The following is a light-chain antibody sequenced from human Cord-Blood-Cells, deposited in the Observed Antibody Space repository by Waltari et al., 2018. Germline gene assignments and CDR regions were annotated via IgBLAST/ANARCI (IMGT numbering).Light chain of an antibody. CDR2: DVS. V-gene: IGLV2-14*01. J-gene: IGLJ1*01. CDR1: SSDVVGYNY. CDR3: SSYTSSSTYV. Sequence: QSALTQPASVSGSPGQSITISCTGTSSDVVGYNYVSWYQQHPGKAPKLMIYDVSNRPSGVFNRLSGSKSGNTASLTISGLQAEDEADYYCSSYTSSSTYVFGTGTKVTVL.